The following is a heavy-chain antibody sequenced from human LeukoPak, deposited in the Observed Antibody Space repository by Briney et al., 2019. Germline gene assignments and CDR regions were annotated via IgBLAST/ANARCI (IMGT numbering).Heavy chain of an antibody. CDR2: ISAYNGNT. Sequence: ASVTVSYKASGYTFTSYGIRWVRQAPGQGLEWMGWISAYNGNTNYAQKLQGRVTMTTDTSTSTAYMDLRSVRSDDTAVYYCARDFLDSSGYDPFDYWGQGTPVTVSS. J-gene: IGHJ4*02. CDR3: ARDFLDSSGYDPFDY. V-gene: IGHV1-18*01. CDR1: GYTFTSYG. D-gene: IGHD3-22*01.